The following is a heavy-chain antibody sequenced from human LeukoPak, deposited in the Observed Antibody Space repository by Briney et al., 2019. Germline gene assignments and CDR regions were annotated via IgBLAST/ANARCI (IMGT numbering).Heavy chain of an antibody. CDR3: ARAGYSSGWYVDY. CDR1: GGSISSYY. Sequence: SETLSLTCTVSGGSISSYYWSWIRQPPGKGLEWIGYIYYSGSTNYNPSLKSRVTISVDTSKNQFSLKLSSVTAADTAVYYCARAGYSSGWYVDYWGQGTLVTVSS. D-gene: IGHD6-19*01. CDR2: IYYSGST. J-gene: IGHJ4*02. V-gene: IGHV4-59*01.